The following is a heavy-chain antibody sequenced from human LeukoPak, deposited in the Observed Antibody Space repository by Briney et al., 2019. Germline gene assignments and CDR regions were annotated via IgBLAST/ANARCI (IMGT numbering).Heavy chain of an antibody. CDR2: ISGSGGST. D-gene: IGHD1-26*01. CDR3: AKDLGIVGANFDY. CDR1: GFTFSSYA. Sequence: PGGSLRLSCAASGFTFSSYAMSWVRQAPGKGLEWVSAISGSGGSTYYADSVKGRFTISRDNSKDTLYLQINSLRAEDTAVYYCAKDLGIVGANFDYWGQGTLVTVSS. J-gene: IGHJ4*02. V-gene: IGHV3-23*01.